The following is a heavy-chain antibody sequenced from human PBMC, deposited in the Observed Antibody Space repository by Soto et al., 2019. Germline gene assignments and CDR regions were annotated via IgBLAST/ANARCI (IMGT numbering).Heavy chain of an antibody. V-gene: IGHV3-23*01. J-gene: IGHJ4*02. D-gene: IGHD3-22*01. Sequence: GGSLRLSCAASGFTFISYAMSWVRQAPGKGLEWVSAISGSGGSTYYADSVKGRFTISRDNTKNTLYLQMNSLRAEDTAVYYCAKGAPMGAYDSSGYYAVPFDYWGQGTLVTVSS. CDR3: AKGAPMGAYDSSGYYAVPFDY. CDR2: ISGSGGST. CDR1: GFTFISYA.